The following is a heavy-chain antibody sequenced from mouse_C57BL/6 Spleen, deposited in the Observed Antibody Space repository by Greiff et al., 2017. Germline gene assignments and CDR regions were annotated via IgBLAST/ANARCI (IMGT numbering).Heavy chain of an antibody. J-gene: IGHJ3*01. CDR1: GYTFTDSA. V-gene: IGHV1-67*01. Sequence: VQLQQSGPELVRPGVSVKISCTGSGYTFTDSAMHWVNQSHEKSLGWIGVISTYYGDASYNQKFKDKATMTVDKSSSTAYLELARLTSEDSAVYYCAIGGGNFLCYAYWGQGTLVTVAA. CDR3: AIGGGNFLCYAY. D-gene: IGHD2-1*01. CDR2: ISTYYGDA.